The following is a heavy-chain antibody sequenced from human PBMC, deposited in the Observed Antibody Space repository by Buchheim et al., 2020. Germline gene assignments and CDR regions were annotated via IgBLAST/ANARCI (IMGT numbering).Heavy chain of an antibody. V-gene: IGHV3-74*01. J-gene: IGHJ6*02. Sequence: EVQLVESGGGLVQPGGSLRLSCAASGFTFSSYWMHWVRQAPGKGLVWVSRINSDGSSTSYADSVKGRFTISRDNAKHTLYLQMNSLRAEDTAVYYCARDGPNDRGYYYYGMDVWGQGTT. D-gene: IGHD3-22*01. CDR2: INSDGSST. CDR1: GFTFSSYW. CDR3: ARDGPNDRGYYYYGMDV.